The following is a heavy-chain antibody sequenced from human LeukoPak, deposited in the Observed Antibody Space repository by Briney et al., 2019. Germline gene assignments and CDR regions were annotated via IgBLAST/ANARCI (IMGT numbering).Heavy chain of an antibody. CDR3: ARDLPPDY. CDR1: ELTVNSNY. V-gene: IGHV3-53*01. J-gene: IGHJ4*02. CDR2: IYSAGST. Sequence: GGSLRLSCAASELTVNSNYMSWVRQAPGKGLEWVSIIYSAGSTYYAGSVKGRFTISRDNSKNTLYLQMNSLRAEDTAVYYCARDLPPDYWGQGTLVTVSS.